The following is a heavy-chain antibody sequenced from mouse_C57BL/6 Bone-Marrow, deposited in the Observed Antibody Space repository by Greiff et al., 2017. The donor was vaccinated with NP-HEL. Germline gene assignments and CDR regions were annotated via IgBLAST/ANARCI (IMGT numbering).Heavy chain of an antibody. CDR2: IDPSDSYT. CDR3: ARSYYVLAY. D-gene: IGHD1-1*01. V-gene: IGHV1-50*01. Sequence: QVQLQQPGAELVKPGASVKLSCKASGYTFTSYWMQWVKQRPGQGLEWIGEIDPSDSYTNYNQKFKGKATLTVDTYSSTAYMQLSSLTSEDSAVYYCARSYYVLAYWGQGTLVTVSA. CDR1: GYTFTSYW. J-gene: IGHJ3*01.